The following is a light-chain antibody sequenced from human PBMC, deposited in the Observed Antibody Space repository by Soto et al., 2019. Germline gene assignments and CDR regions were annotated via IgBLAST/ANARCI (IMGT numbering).Light chain of an antibody. CDR1: SSDVGGYNY. J-gene: IGLJ1*01. CDR2: DVS. Sequence: QSALTQPASVSGSPGQSITISCTGTSSDVGGYNYVSWYQQHPGKAPKLMIYDVSNRPSGVFNRFSGSKSGNTASLTISGLQAEDEADYYCSSYTSSSTRLYVFGTGTKLTVL. V-gene: IGLV2-14*01. CDR3: SSYTSSSTRLYV.